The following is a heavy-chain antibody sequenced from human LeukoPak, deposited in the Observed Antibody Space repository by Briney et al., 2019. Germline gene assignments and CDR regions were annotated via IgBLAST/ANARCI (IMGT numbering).Heavy chain of an antibody. CDR1: GFTFSSYG. V-gene: IGHV3-30*02. CDR2: IRYDGSDK. Sequence: QPGGSLRLSCAASGFTFSSYGMHWVRQAPGKGLEWVSFIRYDGSDKYYADSVRGRFTISRDNSKNTLYLQMNSLRAEDTAVYYCAREEYCTGGSCYSLGWFDPWGQGTLVTVSS. CDR3: AREEYCTGGSCYSLGWFDP. J-gene: IGHJ5*02. D-gene: IGHD2-15*01.